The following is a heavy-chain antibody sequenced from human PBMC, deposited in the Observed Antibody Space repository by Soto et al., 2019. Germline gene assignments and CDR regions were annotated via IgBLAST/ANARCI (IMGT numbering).Heavy chain of an antibody. CDR1: VFIFSSYV. CDR2: ISSDGGST. Sequence: GGALRLSCSASVFIFSSYVMHWVRQAPGSRLELVSIISSDGGSTYYADSVKGRFTMSRDNSENTLYLQMNNLRPEDTALYYCVKEFDSTWSYRFDYWGQGTLVTVSS. V-gene: IGHV3-64D*06. CDR3: VKEFDSTWSYRFDY. J-gene: IGHJ4*02. D-gene: IGHD6-13*01.